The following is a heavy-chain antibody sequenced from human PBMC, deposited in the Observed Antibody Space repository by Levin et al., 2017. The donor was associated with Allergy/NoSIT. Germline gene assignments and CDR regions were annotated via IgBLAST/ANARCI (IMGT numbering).Heavy chain of an antibody. V-gene: IGHV5-51*01. Sequence: SGESLKISCKAAGYSFSTYWVGWVRQLPGKGLEWMGLIWPGASDPRYSPSFQGQVTISADKSTNTAYLQWSSLKASDSAIYFCARSGAVGVRPGVFDLWGQGTMVLVSS. CDR2: IWPGASDP. CDR3: ARSGAVGVRPGVFDL. J-gene: IGHJ3*01. D-gene: IGHD1-26*01. CDR1: GYSFSTYW.